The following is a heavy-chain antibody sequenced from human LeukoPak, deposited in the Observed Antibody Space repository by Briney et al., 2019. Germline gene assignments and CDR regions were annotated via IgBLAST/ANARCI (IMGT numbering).Heavy chain of an antibody. CDR1: GFTFSSYS. V-gene: IGHV3-21*01. CDR3: ARDRPSDYGDYGFDY. CDR2: ISSSSSYI. J-gene: IGHJ4*02. D-gene: IGHD4-17*01. Sequence: GRSLRLSCAASGFTFSSYSMNWVRQAPGKGLEWVSSISSSSSYIYYADSVKGRFTISRDNAKNSLYLQMNSLRAEDTAVYYCARDRPSDYGDYGFDYWGQGTLVTVSS.